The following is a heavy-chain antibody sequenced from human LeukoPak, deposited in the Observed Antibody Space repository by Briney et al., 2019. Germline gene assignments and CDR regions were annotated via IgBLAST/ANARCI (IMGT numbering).Heavy chain of an antibody. J-gene: IGHJ4*02. D-gene: IGHD3-3*01. Sequence: GGSLRLSCAASGFTFSSYSMNWVRQAPGKGLECVSSISSSSSYIYYADSVKGRFTISRDNAKNSLYLQMNSLRAEDTAVYYCASRSDYDFWSGYYTQPHFDYWGQGTLVTVSS. V-gene: IGHV3-21*01. CDR3: ASRSDYDFWSGYYTQPHFDY. CDR2: ISSSSSYI. CDR1: GFTFSSYS.